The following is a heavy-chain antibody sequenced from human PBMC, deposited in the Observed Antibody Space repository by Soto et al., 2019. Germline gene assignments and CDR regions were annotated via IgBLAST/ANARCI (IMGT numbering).Heavy chain of an antibody. J-gene: IGHJ4*02. CDR2: MNPNSGNT. D-gene: IGHD6-19*01. Sequence: QVQLVQSGAEVKKPGASVKVSCKASGYTFTSYDINWVRQATGQGLEWMGWMNPNSGNTGYAQKFQGRGSLTRNPAINTAYMALSSLRSAGTAVYYCARVKEWLAAWEYWVPGTLVTVPS. V-gene: IGHV1-8*01. CDR3: ARVKEWLAAWEY. CDR1: GYTFTSYD.